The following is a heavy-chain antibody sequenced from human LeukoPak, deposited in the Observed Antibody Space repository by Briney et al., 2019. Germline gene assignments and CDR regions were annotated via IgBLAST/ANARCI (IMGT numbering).Heavy chain of an antibody. V-gene: IGHV3-74*01. D-gene: IGHD3-3*01. J-gene: IGHJ5*02. CDR3: VRSMSGRNDL. CDR1: GFTFSNYW. CDR2: INVEGSRT. Sequence: GGSLRLSCVGSGFTFSNYWVHWVRQVPGEGLVWVSRINVEGSRTDYADSVRGRFTISRDNVKGTLYLQMNSLTAEDTAVYYCVRSMSGRNDLWGQGTLVTVSS.